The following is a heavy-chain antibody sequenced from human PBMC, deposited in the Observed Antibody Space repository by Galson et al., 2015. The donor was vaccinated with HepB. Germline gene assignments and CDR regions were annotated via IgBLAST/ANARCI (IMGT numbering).Heavy chain of an antibody. Sequence: SLRLSCAASGFTFSSYWMSWVRQAPGKGLEWVANIKQDGSEKNYVDFVKGRFTISRDNAKNSLYLQMNSLRAEDTAVYYCVSSRYSNILDHCWGQGTLVTVSS. CDR3: VSSRYSNILDHC. CDR1: GFTFSSYW. CDR2: IKQDGSEK. J-gene: IGHJ4*02. V-gene: IGHV3-7*01. D-gene: IGHD6-13*01.